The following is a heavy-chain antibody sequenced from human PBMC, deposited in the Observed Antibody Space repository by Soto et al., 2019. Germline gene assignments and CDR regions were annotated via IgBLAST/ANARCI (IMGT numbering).Heavy chain of an antibody. J-gene: IGHJ4*02. Sequence: QVQLVKSGAEVKKPGASVKVSCKASGYTFSNDAITWVRQAPGQGLEWMGWVSAYNGNTNYAQKFKGRVTMTTDTSTSTAYMEIRSLRYDVTAVYFCARASRYYWNYMMYWGQGTLVTVSS. CDR2: VSAYNGNT. V-gene: IGHV1-18*01. CDR3: ARASRYYWNYMMY. CDR1: GYTFSNDA. D-gene: IGHD1-7*01.